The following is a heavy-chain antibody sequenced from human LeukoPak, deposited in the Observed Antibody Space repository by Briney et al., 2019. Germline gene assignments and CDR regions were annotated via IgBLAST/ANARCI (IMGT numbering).Heavy chain of an antibody. CDR1: GFTFSSYE. CDR2: ISSSGSTI. CDR3: ARQSSSGWYGYWFDP. V-gene: IGHV3-48*03. Sequence: GGSLRLSCAASGFTFSSYEMNWVRQAPGKGLEWVSYISSSGSTIYYADSVKGRFTISRDNAKNSLYLQMNSLRAEDTAVYYCARQSSSGWYGYWFDPWGQGTLVTVSS. D-gene: IGHD6-19*01. J-gene: IGHJ5*02.